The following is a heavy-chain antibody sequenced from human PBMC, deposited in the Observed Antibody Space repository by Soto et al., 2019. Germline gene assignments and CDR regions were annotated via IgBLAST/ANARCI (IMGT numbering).Heavy chain of an antibody. J-gene: IGHJ4*02. V-gene: IGHV1-18*01. CDR2: ISTSKGNT. Sequence: RASVKVSCKASGYKFTSNGISWVRQAPGQGLEWMGWISTSKGNTNYAQKFQGRVTMTTDTSTSTAYMELRSLRSDDTAVYYCARDQRRNFDYWGQGTPVTVSS. CDR3: ARDQRRNFDY. CDR1: GYKFTSNG.